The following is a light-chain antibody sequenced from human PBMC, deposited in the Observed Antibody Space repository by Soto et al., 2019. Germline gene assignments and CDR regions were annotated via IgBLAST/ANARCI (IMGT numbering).Light chain of an antibody. CDR1: QSVSSSY. CDR2: DTS. Sequence: ILLARAPGALSLSPGEIATLSCRASQSVSSSYLAWYQQKPGQAPRLLIYDTSNRATGIPARFSGSGSGTEFTLTISSLESEDFALYYCQQCNNWPPITFGQGTRLEIK. J-gene: IGKJ5*01. CDR3: QQCNNWPPIT. V-gene: IGKV3D-20*02.